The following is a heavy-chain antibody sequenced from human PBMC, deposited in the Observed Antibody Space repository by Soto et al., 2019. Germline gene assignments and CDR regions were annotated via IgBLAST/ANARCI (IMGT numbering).Heavy chain of an antibody. CDR3: EKWGYSGYGLDV. CDR1: GFTFSNYG. D-gene: IGHD1-26*01. V-gene: IGHV3-30*18. Sequence: QVQLVESGGGVVQPGRSLRLSCSASGFTFSNYGILWVRQAPGKGLEWVASTSYDGSNKYYADSVKGRFTISKANSKNTGYLQMNSPRAEDTSVYYCEKWGYSGYGLDVWGQGTTVTVSS. CDR2: TSYDGSNK. J-gene: IGHJ6*02.